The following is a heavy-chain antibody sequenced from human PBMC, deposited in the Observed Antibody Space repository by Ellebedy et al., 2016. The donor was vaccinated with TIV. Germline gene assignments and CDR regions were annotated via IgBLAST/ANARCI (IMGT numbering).Heavy chain of an antibody. J-gene: IGHJ4*02. CDR1: GGTFSSYA. V-gene: IGHV1-69*13. CDR3: ARGPLRGGSYYSYDY. CDR2: IIPIFGTA. D-gene: IGHD1-26*01. Sequence: SVKVSXKASGGTFSSYAISWVRQAPGQGLEWMGGIIPIFGTANYAQKFQGRVTITADESTSTAYMELSSLRSEDTAVYYCARGPLRGGSYYSYDYWGQGTLVTVSS.